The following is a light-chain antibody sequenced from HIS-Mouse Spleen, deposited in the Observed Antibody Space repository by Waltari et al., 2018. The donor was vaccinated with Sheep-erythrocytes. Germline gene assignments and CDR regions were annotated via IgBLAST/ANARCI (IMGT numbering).Light chain of an antibody. J-gene: IGKJ3*01. Sequence: DIQLTQSPSFLSASVGDRVTITCRASQGISSYLAWYQQKPGKAPKLLIYAASTLQSGVQSRFSGSGSGTEFTLTISSLQPEDFATYYCQQLNSYPPAFGPGTKVDIK. CDR3: QQLNSYPPA. V-gene: IGKV1-9*01. CDR2: AAS. CDR1: QGISSY.